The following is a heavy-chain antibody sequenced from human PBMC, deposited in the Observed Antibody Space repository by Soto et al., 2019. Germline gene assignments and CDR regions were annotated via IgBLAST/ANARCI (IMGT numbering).Heavy chain of an antibody. CDR1: GFTFSSYW. J-gene: IGHJ3*02. CDR3: ARADFDWPPHGAFDI. Sequence: GGSLRLSCAASGFTFSSYWMSWVRQAPGKGLEWVANIKQDGSEKYYVDSVKGRFTISRDNAKNSLYLQMNSLRAEDTAVYYCARADFDWPPHGAFDIWGQGTMVTVSS. V-gene: IGHV3-7*01. D-gene: IGHD3-9*01. CDR2: IKQDGSEK.